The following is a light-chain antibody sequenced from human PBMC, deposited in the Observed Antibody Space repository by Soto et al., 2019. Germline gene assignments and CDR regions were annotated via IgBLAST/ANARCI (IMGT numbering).Light chain of an antibody. CDR1: SSDVGAYNY. CDR2: EVT. J-gene: IGLJ1*01. CDR3: SSKRDSSTTFV. Sequence: QSVLTQPASVSGSPGQSITISCTGTSSDVGAYNYVSWYQHHPGKVPKLLIYEVTNRPSGVSDRFSGSKSGNTASLTISGLQAEDEADYYCSSKRDSSTTFVFGNGTKLTVL. V-gene: IGLV2-14*01.